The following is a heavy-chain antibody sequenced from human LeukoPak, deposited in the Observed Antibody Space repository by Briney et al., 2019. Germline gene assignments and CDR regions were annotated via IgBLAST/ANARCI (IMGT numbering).Heavy chain of an antibody. D-gene: IGHD3-10*01. Sequence: GGSLRLSCAASGFTFSSYGMSWVRQAPGKGLEWVSAISGSGGSTYYADSVKGRFTISRDNSKNTLYLQMNSLRAEDTAVYYCAKDPGDYYGSGSYYGRWFDPWGQGTLVTVSS. CDR2: ISGSGGST. V-gene: IGHV3-23*01. CDR1: GFTFSSYG. CDR3: AKDPGDYYGSGSYYGRWFDP. J-gene: IGHJ5*02.